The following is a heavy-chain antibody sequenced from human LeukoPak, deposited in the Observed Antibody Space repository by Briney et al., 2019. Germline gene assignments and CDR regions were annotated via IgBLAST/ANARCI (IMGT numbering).Heavy chain of an antibody. Sequence: RGSLRLSCAASGFTFSKYWMLWVRQAPGKGLESVSRINTDGTVTTYADSAKGRFTVSRDNADNTMFLQMNSVRDEDTAVYYCATKQWLAPPPDSWGQGTPVTVSS. CDR2: INTDGTVT. CDR1: GFTFSKYW. V-gene: IGHV3-74*01. J-gene: IGHJ4*02. D-gene: IGHD6-19*01. CDR3: ATKQWLAPPPDS.